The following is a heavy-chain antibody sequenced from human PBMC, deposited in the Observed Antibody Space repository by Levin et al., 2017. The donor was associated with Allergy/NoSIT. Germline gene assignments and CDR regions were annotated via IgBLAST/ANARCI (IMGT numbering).Heavy chain of an antibody. CDR3: AAYINKWVGGDY. J-gene: IGHJ4*02. CDR1: GFTFSAYW. V-gene: IGHV3-7*03. D-gene: IGHD3-10*01. Sequence: GGSLRLSCVTSGFTFSAYWMTWVRQAPGKGLQWVANIGKDESETNYVDSVKGRFSISRDNDKNLVYLHMNSLSADDTGMYYCAAYINKWVGGDYWGQGTLVTVSS. CDR2: IGKDESET.